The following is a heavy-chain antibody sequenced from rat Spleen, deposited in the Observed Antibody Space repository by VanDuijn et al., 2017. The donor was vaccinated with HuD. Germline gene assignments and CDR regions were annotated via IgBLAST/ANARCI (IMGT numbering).Heavy chain of an antibody. V-gene: IGHV7-7*01. D-gene: IGHD1-11*01. CDR2: IRNKANGFTT. CDR1: GFTYTDFY. Sequence: EVKLLESGGGLIQPGGSMRLSCAASGFTYTDFYMHWIRELEGTAPEWLGFIRNKANGFTTEYTPSVKGRFTISRDHNQNILYLQMDTLRTEDTATYYCARGTDNGGYRGFPYWGQGTLVTVSS. J-gene: IGHJ3*01. CDR3: ARGTDNGGYRGFPY.